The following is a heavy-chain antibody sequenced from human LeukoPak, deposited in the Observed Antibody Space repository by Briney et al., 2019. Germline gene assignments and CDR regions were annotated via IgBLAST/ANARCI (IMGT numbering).Heavy chain of an antibody. J-gene: IGHJ4*02. CDR1: GFTFSSYS. V-gene: IGHV3-23*01. D-gene: IGHD2-21*02. CDR2: ISGSGGST. CDR3: AKDYCGGDCPVVDY. Sequence: AGGSLRLSCAASGFTFSSYSMNWVRQAPGKGLEWVSAISGSGGSTYYADSVKGRFTISRDNSKNTLYLQMNSLRAEDTAVYYCAKDYCGGDCPVVDYWGQGTLVTVSS.